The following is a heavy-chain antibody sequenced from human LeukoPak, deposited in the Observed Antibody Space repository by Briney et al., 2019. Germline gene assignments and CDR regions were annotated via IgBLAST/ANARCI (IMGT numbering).Heavy chain of an antibody. CDR3: ARGIWTGVTTSWYFDL. D-gene: IGHD4-17*01. CDR1: GFTFSSYD. J-gene: IGHJ2*01. V-gene: IGHV3-13*01. Sequence: GGSLRLSCAASGFTFSSYDMHWVRQATGKGLEWVSATGTAGDTYYPGSVKGRFTISRENAKNSLYLQMNSLRAGDTAVYYCARGIWTGVTTSWYFDLWGRGTLVTVSS. CDR2: TGTAGDT.